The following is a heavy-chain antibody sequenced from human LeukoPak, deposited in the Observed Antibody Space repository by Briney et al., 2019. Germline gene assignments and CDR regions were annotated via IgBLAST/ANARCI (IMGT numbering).Heavy chain of an antibody. Sequence: SETLSLTCTVSGGSVDTYYGSWIRQPPGKALEWIGYTHYSGSSNYSPSLKNRVIMSVDTSKNQFSLELSSVTAADTAVYYCARRPIWSGVDYYCMDVWGKGTTVIVSS. CDR3: ARRPIWSGVDYYCMDV. D-gene: IGHD3-3*01. V-gene: IGHV4-59*08. CDR2: THYSGSS. CDR1: GGSVDTYY. J-gene: IGHJ6*03.